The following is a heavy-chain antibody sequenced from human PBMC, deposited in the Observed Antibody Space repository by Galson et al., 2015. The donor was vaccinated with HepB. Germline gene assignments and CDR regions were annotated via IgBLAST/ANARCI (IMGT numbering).Heavy chain of an antibody. CDR1: GFTFSSYW. Sequence: SLRLSCAASGFTFSSYWMSWVRQAPGKGLEWVANIKQDGSEKYYVDSVKGRFTISRDNAKNSLYLQMNSLRAEDTAVYYCARDPERYGSGSYSYYYYGMDVWGQGTMVTVSS. CDR2: IKQDGSEK. J-gene: IGHJ6*02. V-gene: IGHV3-7*03. D-gene: IGHD3-10*01. CDR3: ARDPERYGSGSYSYYYYGMDV.